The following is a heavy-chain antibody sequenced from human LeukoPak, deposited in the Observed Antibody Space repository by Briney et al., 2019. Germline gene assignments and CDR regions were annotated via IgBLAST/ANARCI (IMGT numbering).Heavy chain of an antibody. V-gene: IGHV3-74*01. J-gene: IGHJ4*02. D-gene: IGHD2-15*01. Sequence: GGSLRLSCAASRFTFSSYWMHWVRPVPGKGLVWVSRINSDGSSTSYADSVKGRFTISRDNAKNTLYLQMSSLRAEDTAVYYCATSTYCSGGSCYSRTFQYWGQGTLVTVSS. CDR1: RFTFSSYW. CDR2: INSDGSST. CDR3: ATSTYCSGGSCYSRTFQY.